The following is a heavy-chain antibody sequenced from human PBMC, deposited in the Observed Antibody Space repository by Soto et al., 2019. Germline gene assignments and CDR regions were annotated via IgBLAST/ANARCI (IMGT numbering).Heavy chain of an antibody. V-gene: IGHV3-23*01. CDR1: GFTFSSYA. J-gene: IGHJ4*02. CDR3: AKPPHYDFWSGYSVFDY. CDR2: ISGSGGST. D-gene: IGHD3-3*01. Sequence: GGSLRLSCAASGFTFSSYAMSWVRQAPGKGLEWVSAISGSGGSTYYADSVKGRFTISRDNSKNTLYLQMNSLRAEDTAVYYCAKPPHYDFWSGYSVFDYWGQGTLVTVSS.